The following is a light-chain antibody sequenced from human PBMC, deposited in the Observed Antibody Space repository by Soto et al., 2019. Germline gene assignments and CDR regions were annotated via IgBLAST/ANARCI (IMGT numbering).Light chain of an antibody. CDR3: SSYTSSSTLVV. V-gene: IGLV2-14*01. Sequence: QSVLTQPASVSGSPGQSITISCTGTSSDVGGYNYVSWYQQHPGEAPKLMIYDVSNRPSGVSNRFSGSKSGNTASLTISGLQAEDEADYYCSSYTSSSTLVVFGGGTKVTLL. CDR1: SSDVGGYNY. CDR2: DVS. J-gene: IGLJ2*01.